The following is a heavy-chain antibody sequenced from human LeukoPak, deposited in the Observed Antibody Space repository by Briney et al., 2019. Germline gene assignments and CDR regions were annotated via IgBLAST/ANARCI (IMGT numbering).Heavy chain of an antibody. CDR1: GGSFSGYY. D-gene: IGHD4-17*01. V-gene: IGHV4-34*01. CDR3: ARHEAYGNDAFDI. CDR2: IYYSGST. Sequence: SETLSLTCAVYGGSFSGYYWSWIRQPPGKGLEWIGSIYYSGSTYYNPSLKSRVTISVDTSKNQFSLKLSSVTAADTAVYYCARHEAYGNDAFDIWGQGTMVTVSS. J-gene: IGHJ3*02.